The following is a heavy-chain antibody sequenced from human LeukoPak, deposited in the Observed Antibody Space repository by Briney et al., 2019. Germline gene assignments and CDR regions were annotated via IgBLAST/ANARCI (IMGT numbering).Heavy chain of an antibody. CDR2: IYYSGST. CDR1: GGSISSYY. Sequence: PSETLSLTCTVSGGSISSYYWSWIRQPPGKGLEWIGYIYYSGSTNYNPSLKSRVTISVDTSKNQFSLKLSSVTAADTAVYYCARAPIVLRFLEWLTHPTPYYYYYYMDVWGKGTTVTVSS. D-gene: IGHD3-3*01. V-gene: IGHV4-59*12. CDR3: ARAPIVLRFLEWLTHPTPYYYYYYMDV. J-gene: IGHJ6*03.